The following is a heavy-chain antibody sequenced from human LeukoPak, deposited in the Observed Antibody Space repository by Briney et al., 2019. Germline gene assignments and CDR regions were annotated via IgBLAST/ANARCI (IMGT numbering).Heavy chain of an antibody. CDR2: IDTSGNT. J-gene: IGHJ4*02. V-gene: IGHV4-4*07. Sequence: SETLSLTCSVSGGSISSYYWSWIRQPAGKGLEWIGHIDTSGNTNYNPSLKSRVTMSVDTSKKQFSLKMNSVSAADTAVYYCASGQVGGARFDYWGQGTLVTVSS. CDR1: GGSISSYY. D-gene: IGHD3-16*01. CDR3: ASGQVGGARFDY.